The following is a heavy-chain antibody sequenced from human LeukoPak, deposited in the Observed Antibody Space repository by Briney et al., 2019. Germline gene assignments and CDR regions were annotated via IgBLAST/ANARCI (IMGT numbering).Heavy chain of an antibody. CDR3: ASNLRYCSGGSCYSNDF. J-gene: IGHJ4*02. Sequence: SETLSLTCTVSGGSISSGSYYWSWIRQPAGKGLEWIGRIYTSGSTNYNPSLKSRVTISVDTSNNQFSLRLSSVTAADTAVYYCASNLRYCSGGSCYSNDFWGQGTLVTVSS. CDR2: IYTSGST. D-gene: IGHD2-15*01. V-gene: IGHV4-61*02. CDR1: GGSISSGSYY.